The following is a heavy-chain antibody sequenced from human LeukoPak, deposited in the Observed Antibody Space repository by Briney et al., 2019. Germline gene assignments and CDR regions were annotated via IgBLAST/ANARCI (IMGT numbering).Heavy chain of an antibody. CDR3: ARDRGTQSLSD. D-gene: IGHD3-10*01. CDR2: ISAYNGNT. V-gene: IGHV1-18*04. CDR1: GYTFTGYY. Sequence: ASVKVSCKASGYTFTGYYMHWVRQAPGQGLEWMGWISAYNGNTNYAQKLQGRVTMTTDTSTSTAYMELRSLRSDDTAVFYCARDRGTQSLSDWGQGTLVTVSS. J-gene: IGHJ4*02.